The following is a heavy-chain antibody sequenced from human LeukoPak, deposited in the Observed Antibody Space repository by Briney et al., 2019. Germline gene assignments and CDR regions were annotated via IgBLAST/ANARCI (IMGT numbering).Heavy chain of an antibody. D-gene: IGHD3-3*01. J-gene: IGHJ4*02. V-gene: IGHV3-7*04. Sequence: PGGSLRLSCAASRFTFSNYWLSWVRQAPGKGLEWVANIKQDGSETYYVDSVKGRFIVSRDNAKNSLYLHMSSLRADDTAVYYCARVSAIWSGYYRDYWGQGTLVTVSS. CDR1: RFTFSNYW. CDR3: ARVSAIWSGYYRDY. CDR2: IKQDGSET.